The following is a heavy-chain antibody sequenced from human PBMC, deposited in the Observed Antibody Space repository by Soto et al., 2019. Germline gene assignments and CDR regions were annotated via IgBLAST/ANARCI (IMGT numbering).Heavy chain of an antibody. CDR2: MNPNSGNT. CDR1: GYTFTSYD. Sequence: ASVKVSCKASGYTFTSYDINWVRQATGQGLEWMGWMNPNSGNTGYAQKFQGRVTMTRNTSISTAYMELSGLRSEDTAVYYCARGRSPFWSGSMDVWGKGTTVTVSS. CDR3: ARGRSPFWSGSMDV. J-gene: IGHJ6*03. V-gene: IGHV1-8*01. D-gene: IGHD3-3*01.